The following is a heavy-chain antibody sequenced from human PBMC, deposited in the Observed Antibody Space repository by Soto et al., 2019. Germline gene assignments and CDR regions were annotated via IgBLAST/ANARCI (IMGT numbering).Heavy chain of an antibody. J-gene: IGHJ6*02. D-gene: IGHD6-13*01. CDR2: ISSSSSYT. CDR1: GFTFSDYD. CDR3: ARDRYSIAEAEKWYYGMDV. V-gene: IGHV3-11*05. Sequence: GGSLRLSCAASGFTFSDYDMSWIRQAPGQGLGLVSFISSSSSYTNYADSLQGRFTISRDNAKNSLYLQMHSLSPADTAVYYFARDRYSIAEAEKWYYGMDVWGQGTPVTVYS.